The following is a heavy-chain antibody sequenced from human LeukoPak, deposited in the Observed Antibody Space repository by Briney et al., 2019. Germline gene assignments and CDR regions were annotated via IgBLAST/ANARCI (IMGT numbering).Heavy chain of an antibody. CDR2: ISSSGSTI. V-gene: IGHV3-11*01. CDR1: GFTFSDYY. Sequence: GGSLRLSCAASGFTFSDYYMSWIRQAPGKGLEWVSYISSSGSTIYYADSVKGRFTISRDNAKNSLYLQMNSLRAEDTAVYYCARGVWIPGYSSSWYYFDYWGQGTLVTVSS. D-gene: IGHD6-13*01. J-gene: IGHJ4*02. CDR3: ARGVWIPGYSSSWYYFDY.